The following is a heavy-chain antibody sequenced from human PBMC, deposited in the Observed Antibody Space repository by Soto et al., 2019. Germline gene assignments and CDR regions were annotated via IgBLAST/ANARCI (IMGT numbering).Heavy chain of an antibody. Sequence: EVQLVESGGGLVKPGGSLRLSCAASGITFSHAWMSWVRQAPGKGLEWDGRIKTKTDGGTTDYAAPVKGRFTISRDDSENTVYLQMNSLRPEDTAVYYCATATKITAVGVTNYYYYYGMDVWGQGTTVTVSS. CDR2: IKTKTDGGTT. D-gene: IGHD1-26*01. CDR1: GITFSHAW. J-gene: IGHJ6*02. V-gene: IGHV3-15*01. CDR3: ATATKITAVGVTNYYYYYGMDV.